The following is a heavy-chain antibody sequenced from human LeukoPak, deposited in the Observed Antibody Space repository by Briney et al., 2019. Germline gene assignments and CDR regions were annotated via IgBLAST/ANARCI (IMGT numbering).Heavy chain of an antibody. Sequence: SETLSLTCAVYGGSFSGFYWSWIRQPPGKGLEWIGEINHSGSTNYNPSLKSRVTISVDTSKNQFSLKLSSVTAADTAVYYCARRLRFYCYYMDVWGKGTTVTISS. J-gene: IGHJ6*03. D-gene: IGHD3-16*01. V-gene: IGHV4-34*01. CDR1: GGSFSGFY. CDR3: ARRLRFYCYYMDV. CDR2: INHSGST.